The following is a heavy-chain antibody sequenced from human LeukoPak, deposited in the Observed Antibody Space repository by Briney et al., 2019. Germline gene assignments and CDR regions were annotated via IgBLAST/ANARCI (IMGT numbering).Heavy chain of an antibody. CDR3: AKAGSSGWSSSGGDY. J-gene: IGHJ4*02. CDR2: ISGSGGST. D-gene: IGHD6-19*01. Sequence: SGGSLRLSCAASGFTFSNFAVTWVRQAPGKGLEWVSTISGSGGSTFYADSVKGRFPISRDNSENTLFLQMDSLRAEDTAIYYCAKAGSSGWSSSGGDYWGQGSVVTVSS. CDR1: GFTFSNFA. V-gene: IGHV3-23*01.